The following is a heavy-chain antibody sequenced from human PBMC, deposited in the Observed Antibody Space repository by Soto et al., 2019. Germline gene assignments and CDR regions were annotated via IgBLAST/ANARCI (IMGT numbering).Heavy chain of an antibody. CDR1: GDSVSSNSAA. D-gene: IGHD1-1*01. CDR3: ARGSWDDVSGHYYMDV. V-gene: IGHV6-1*01. Sequence: SQTLSLTCDISGDSVSSNSAAWNWIRQTPSRGLEWLGRTYYRSKWYSNYAISVKSRVTVNPDTFKNQFSLQLNSVTPEDTAVHYCARGSWDDVSGHYYMDVWGKGTTVTVSS. CDR2: TYYRSKWYS. J-gene: IGHJ6*03.